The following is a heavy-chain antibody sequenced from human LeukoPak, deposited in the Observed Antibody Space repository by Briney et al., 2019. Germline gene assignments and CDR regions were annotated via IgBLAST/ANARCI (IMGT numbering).Heavy chain of an antibody. CDR3: ARAPPNY. V-gene: IGHV3-23*01. CDR2: ISPGGRPT. Sequence: PGGSLRLSCAGSGFPFSSHGMNWVRQAPGKGLEWVSGISPGGRPTYYADSVKGRFTISRDNSKNTLYLQMNSLRAEDTAVYYCARAPPNYWGQGTLVTVSS. CDR1: GFPFSSHG. J-gene: IGHJ4*02.